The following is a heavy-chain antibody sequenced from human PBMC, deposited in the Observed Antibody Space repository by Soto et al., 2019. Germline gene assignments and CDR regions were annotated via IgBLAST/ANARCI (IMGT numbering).Heavy chain of an antibody. CDR3: AKFFVETGGSSGWPWSFHY. D-gene: IGHD6-25*01. J-gene: IGHJ4*02. CDR1: GFTFSSYA. V-gene: IGHV3-23*01. Sequence: EMQLLESGGGLVQPGRSLRLSCAASGFTFSSYAMSWVRQAPGKGLEWVSAISGSGGTTYYADSVKGRFTISRDNSKNTLFLQMNSLRAEDTAVYYCAKFFVETGGSSGWPWSFHYWGQGTLVTVSS. CDR2: ISGSGGTT.